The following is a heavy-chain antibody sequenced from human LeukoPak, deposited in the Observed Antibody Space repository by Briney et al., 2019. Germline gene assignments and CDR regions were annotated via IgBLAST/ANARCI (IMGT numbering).Heavy chain of an antibody. V-gene: IGHV5-51*01. Sequence: PGESLKISCKGSGYSFTTYWIGWVRQMPGKGLEWMGIINPGDSDVRYSPSFQGQVTISADKSISTAYLQWSSLEASDTAMYYCARTYCGGDCYYSYFGYWGQGTLVTVCS. D-gene: IGHD2-21*02. CDR2: INPGDSDV. CDR1: GYSFTTYW. J-gene: IGHJ4*02. CDR3: ARTYCGGDCYYSYFGY.